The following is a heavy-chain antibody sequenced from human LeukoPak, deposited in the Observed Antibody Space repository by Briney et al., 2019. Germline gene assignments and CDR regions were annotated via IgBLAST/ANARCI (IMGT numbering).Heavy chain of an antibody. D-gene: IGHD3-10*01. CDR3: AKEREAGSGNIAFDY. CDR1: GFTVSSYG. Sequence: GRSLRLFCAASGFTVSSYGMHWVRQAPGKGLEWVAVISYDGSNKYYADSVKGRFTISRDNSKNTLYLQMNSLRAEDTAVYYCAKEREAGSGNIAFDYWGQGTLVTVSS. V-gene: IGHV3-30*18. CDR2: ISYDGSNK. J-gene: IGHJ4*02.